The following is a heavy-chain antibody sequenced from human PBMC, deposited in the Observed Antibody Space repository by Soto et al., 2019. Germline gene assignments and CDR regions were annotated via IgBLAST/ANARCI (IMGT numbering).Heavy chain of an antibody. CDR3: AREDNWHPKSGYYYGMDV. CDR2: INAGNGNT. Sequence: VSCKASGYTFTSYGISWVRQAPGQRLEWMGWINAGNGNTKYSQKFQGRVTITRDTSASTAYMELSSLRSVDTAVYYCAREDNWHPKSGYYYGMDVWGQGTTVTVSS. CDR1: GYTFTSYG. D-gene: IGHD1-20*01. V-gene: IGHV1-3*01. J-gene: IGHJ6*02.